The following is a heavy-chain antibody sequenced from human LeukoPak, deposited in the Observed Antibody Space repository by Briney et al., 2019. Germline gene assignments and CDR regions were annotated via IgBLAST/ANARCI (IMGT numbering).Heavy chain of an antibody. CDR2: IIPIFGTA. D-gene: IGHD3-10*01. V-gene: IGHV1-69*05. CDR3: ARDRGAHFDY. J-gene: IGHJ4*02. CDR1: GGTFSSYA. Sequence: SAKVSCKASGGTFSSYAISWVRQAPGQGLEWMGRIIPIFGTANYAQKFQGRVTITTDESTSTAYMELSSLRSEDTAVYYCARDRGAHFDYWGQGTLVTVSS.